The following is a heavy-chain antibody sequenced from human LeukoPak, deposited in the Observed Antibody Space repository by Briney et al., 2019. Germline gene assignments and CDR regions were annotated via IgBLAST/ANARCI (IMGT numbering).Heavy chain of an antibody. V-gene: IGHV4-31*03. CDR2: IYFNGNT. D-gene: IGHD4-23*01. CDR1: ADSISSANFY. J-gene: IGHJ5*02. CDR3: ARDRDGANSNWFDP. Sequence: SETLSLTCTGSADSISSANFYWHWIRQRPHPGEGLEWIGSIYFNGNTLYNPSIKTRLTISIDTSQHQFSLNLTSLPAADTAMYYCARDRDGANSNWFDPWGQGTLVTVSS.